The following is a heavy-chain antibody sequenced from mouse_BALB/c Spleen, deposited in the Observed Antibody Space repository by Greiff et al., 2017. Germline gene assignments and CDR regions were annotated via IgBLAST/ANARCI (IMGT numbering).Heavy chain of an antibody. CDR1: GYAFSSYW. CDR3: ARPSSYYGNYWYFDV. Sequence: VKLMESGAELVRPGSSVKISCKASGYAFSSYWMNWVKQRPGQGLEWIGQIYPGDGDTNYNGKFKGKATLTADKSSSTAYMQLSSLTSEDSAVYFCARPSSYYGNYWYFDVWGAGTTVTVSS. J-gene: IGHJ1*01. V-gene: IGHV1-80*01. D-gene: IGHD2-10*01. CDR2: IYPGDGDT.